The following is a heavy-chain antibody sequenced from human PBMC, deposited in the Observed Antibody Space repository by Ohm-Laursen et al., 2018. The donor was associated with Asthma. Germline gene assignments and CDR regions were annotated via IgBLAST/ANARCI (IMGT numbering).Heavy chain of an antibody. CDR1: GYTFIRNY. CDR2: INPNSDGT. Sequence: ASVKVSCKASGYTFIRNYIHWVRQAPGQGLEWMGRINPNSDGTNYAQKFQGRITMTRDTSITTTYMELTRLTSDDTAVYYCARDGGNWNYFDYWGQGTLVTVSS. J-gene: IGHJ4*02. V-gene: IGHV1-2*06. CDR3: ARDGGNWNYFDY. D-gene: IGHD1-20*01.